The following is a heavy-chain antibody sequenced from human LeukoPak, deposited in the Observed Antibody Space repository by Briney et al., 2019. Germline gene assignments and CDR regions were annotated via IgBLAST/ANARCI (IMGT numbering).Heavy chain of an antibody. V-gene: IGHV4-59*12. Sequence: SETLSLTCTVSGGSISSYYWSWIRQPPGKGLEWIGYIYYSGSANYNPSLKSRVTISVDTSKNQFSLKLSSVTAADTAVYYCARAGKTSYYYDSSGYYYRVHAFDIWGQGTMVTVSS. D-gene: IGHD3-22*01. CDR3: ARAGKTSYYYDSSGYYYRVHAFDI. CDR2: IYYSGSA. J-gene: IGHJ3*02. CDR1: GGSISSYY.